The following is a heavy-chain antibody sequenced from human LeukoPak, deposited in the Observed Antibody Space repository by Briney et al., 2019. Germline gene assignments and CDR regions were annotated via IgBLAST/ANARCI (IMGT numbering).Heavy chain of an antibody. CDR2: IRSDGSVK. J-gene: IGHJ3*02. D-gene: IGHD3-10*01. CDR1: GFTFTSYG. CDR3: AKDSGRKPAFDM. V-gene: IGHV3-30*02. Sequence: PGGSLRLSCAASGFTFTSYGMHWGRQAPGKGLEWVAFIRSDGSVKYYADSVKGRFTISRDNSKDTVFLQMNSLTTEDTAIYYCAKDSGRKPAFDMWGQGTMATVSS.